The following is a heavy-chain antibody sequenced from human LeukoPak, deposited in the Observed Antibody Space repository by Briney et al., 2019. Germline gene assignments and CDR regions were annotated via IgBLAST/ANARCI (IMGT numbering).Heavy chain of an antibody. CDR1: GYTFTGYY. CDR2: INPNSGGT. D-gene: IGHD2-2*01. V-gene: IGHV1-2*02. CDR3: ARDVAWDIVVVPAYQMDV. J-gene: IGHJ6*04. Sequence: ASVKVSCKASGYTFTGYYMHWVRQAPGQGLEWMGWINPNSGGTNYAQKFQGRVTMTRDAPISTAYMELSRLRSDDTAVYYCARDVAWDIVVVPAYQMDVWGKGTTVTVSS.